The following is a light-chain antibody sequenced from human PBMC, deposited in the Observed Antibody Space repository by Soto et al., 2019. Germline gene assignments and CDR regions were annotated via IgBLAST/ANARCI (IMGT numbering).Light chain of an antibody. CDR2: GAS. CDR1: QSVSSSY. V-gene: IGKV3-20*01. Sequence: IVLTQSTDPLSLSPGKRATLSCRASQSVSSSYLAWYQQKPGQAPRLLIYGASSRATGIPDRFSGSGSGTDFTLAISRLEPEDFAVYYCQQYNNWPRTFGQGTKVDI. J-gene: IGKJ1*01. CDR3: QQYNNWPRT.